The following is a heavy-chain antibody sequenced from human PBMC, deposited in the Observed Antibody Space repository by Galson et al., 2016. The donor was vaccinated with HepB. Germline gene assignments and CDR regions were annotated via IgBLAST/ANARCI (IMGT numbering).Heavy chain of an antibody. V-gene: IGHV2-5*02. CDR2: IYWADDR. D-gene: IGHD6-13*01. CDR1: GFSLSTSGVG. Sequence: PALVKPTQTLTLTCTFSGFSLSTSGVGVGWIRQPPGKALEWRALIYWADDRRSSPSLKRRRTITKDTSKSQVDLRMTNMDPVDTATYYCAHSAAAGPPNWFDPWGQGTLVTVSS. J-gene: IGHJ5*02. CDR3: AHSAAAGPPNWFDP.